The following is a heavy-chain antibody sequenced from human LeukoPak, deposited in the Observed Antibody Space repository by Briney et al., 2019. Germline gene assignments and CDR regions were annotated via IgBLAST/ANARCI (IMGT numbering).Heavy chain of an antibody. Sequence: GGSLRLSCAASGFTVSSSHMTWVRQAPGKGLEWVANIEQAGSEKYYVDSVKGRFTISRDNAKNSLYLQMNSLRAEDTAIYYCAKYARHAFDIWGQGTMVTVSS. D-gene: IGHD2-2*01. CDR1: GFTVSSSH. J-gene: IGHJ3*02. V-gene: IGHV3-7*02. CDR3: AKYARHAFDI. CDR2: IEQAGSEK.